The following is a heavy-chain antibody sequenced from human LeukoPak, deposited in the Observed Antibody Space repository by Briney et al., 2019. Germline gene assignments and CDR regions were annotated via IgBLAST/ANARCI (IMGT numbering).Heavy chain of an antibody. D-gene: IGHD5-18*01. V-gene: IGHV3-21*01. CDR3: ARDSSYGIDY. Sequence: GGSLRLSCAASGFTFNMYTMYWVRQAPGKGLEWVSSISSSSSYIYYADSVKGRFTISRDNAKNSLYLQMNSLRAEDTAVYYCARDSSYGIDYWGQGTLVTVSS. CDR1: GFTFNMYT. CDR2: ISSSSSYI. J-gene: IGHJ4*02.